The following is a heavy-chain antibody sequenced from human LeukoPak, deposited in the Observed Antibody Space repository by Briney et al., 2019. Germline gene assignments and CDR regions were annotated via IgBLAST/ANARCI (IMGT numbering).Heavy chain of an antibody. D-gene: IGHD6-6*01. Sequence: PGGSLRLSCAASGFTFSSYATSWVRQAPGKGLEWVSAISGSGGSTYYAGSVKGRFTISRDNSKNTLYLQMNSLRAEDTAVYYCAKDHIGSIAARPYYYGMDVWGQGTTVTVSS. J-gene: IGHJ6*02. V-gene: IGHV3-23*01. CDR1: GFTFSSYA. CDR3: AKDHIGSIAARPYYYGMDV. CDR2: ISGSGGST.